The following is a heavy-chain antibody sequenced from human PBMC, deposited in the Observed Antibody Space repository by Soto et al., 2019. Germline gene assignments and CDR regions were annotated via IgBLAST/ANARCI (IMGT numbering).Heavy chain of an antibody. V-gene: IGHV4-34*01. CDR1: GGSFSDYWSFSGYQ. J-gene: IGHJ4*02. D-gene: IGHD3-22*01. Sequence: SETLSLTCAVSGGSFSDYWSFSGYQWSWVRQPPEKGLEWIGEINHTGRSRYNPALKSRVTMSVDTCKNQFSLKLASVPAADTAVYYCARGQSESPDTSDSSYHYFDYWGQGNQVTVSS. CDR2: INHTGRS. CDR3: ARGQSESPDTSDSSYHYFDY.